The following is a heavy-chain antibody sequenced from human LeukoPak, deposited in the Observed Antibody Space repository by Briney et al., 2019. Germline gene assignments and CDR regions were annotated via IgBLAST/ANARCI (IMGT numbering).Heavy chain of an antibody. D-gene: IGHD5-18*01. J-gene: IGHJ6*03. V-gene: IGHV4-59*01. Sequence: SETLSLTCTVSGGSISSYYWSWIRQPPGKGLEWIGYIYYSGSTNYNPSLKSRVTISVDTSKNQFSLKLSSVIAADTAVYYCARTTEGGYTYDYFYYYYMDVWGKGTTVTISS. CDR3: ARTTEGGYTYDYFYYYYMDV. CDR2: IYYSGST. CDR1: GGSISSYY.